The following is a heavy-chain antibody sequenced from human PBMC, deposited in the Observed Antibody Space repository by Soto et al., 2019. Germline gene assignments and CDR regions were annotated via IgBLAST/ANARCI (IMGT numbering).Heavy chain of an antibody. CDR1: GFTFSSYG. Sequence: GGSLRLSCAASGFTFSSYGMHWVRQAPGKGLEWVAVMSYDGSNKYYADSVKGRFTISRDNSKNTLYLQMNSLRAEDTAVYYCAKGGDIVTGYRVAPFDYWGQGTLVTVSS. CDR2: MSYDGSNK. J-gene: IGHJ4*02. D-gene: IGHD3-9*01. V-gene: IGHV3-30*18. CDR3: AKGGDIVTGYRVAPFDY.